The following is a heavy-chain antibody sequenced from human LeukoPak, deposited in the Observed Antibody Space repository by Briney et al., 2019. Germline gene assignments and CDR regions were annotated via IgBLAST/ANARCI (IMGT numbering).Heavy chain of an antibody. CDR1: GYTFTGYY. CDR2: INPNSGGT. J-gene: IGHJ4*02. CDR3: ARDPGWAYGKCDILIRTRYYFDY. D-gene: IGHD3-9*01. Sequence: ASVKVSCKASGYTFTGYYMHWVRQAPGQGLEWMGWINPNSGGTNYAQKFQGRVTMTRDTSISTAYMELSRLRSDDTAVYYCARDPGWAYGKCDILIRTRYYFDYWGQGTLVTVSS. V-gene: IGHV1-2*02.